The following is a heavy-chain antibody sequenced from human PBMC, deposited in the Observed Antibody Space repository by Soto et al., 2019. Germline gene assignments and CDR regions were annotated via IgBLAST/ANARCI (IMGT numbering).Heavy chain of an antibody. D-gene: IGHD6-6*01. J-gene: IGHJ6*03. CDR1: GGSFSGYY. V-gene: IGHV4-34*01. CDR3: AGGIAARGYYYYYMDV. Sequence: LSETLSRTCAVYGGSFSGYYWRWIRQRPGKGLEWIGEINHSGSTNYNPSLKSRVTISVDTSKNQFSLKLSSVTAADTAVYYCAGGIAARGYYYYYMDVWGKGTTVT. CDR2: INHSGST.